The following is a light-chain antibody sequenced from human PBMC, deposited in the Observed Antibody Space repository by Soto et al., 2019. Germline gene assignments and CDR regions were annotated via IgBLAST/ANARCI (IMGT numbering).Light chain of an antibody. V-gene: IGLV2-23*01. CDR3: CSYAGNPYV. CDR1: SSDVGSYNS. J-gene: IGLJ1*01. Sequence: QSALTQPASVSGSPGQSIAISCTGTSSDVGSYNSVSWYQQHPGKAPKLMIYEGSKRPSGVSDRFSGSKSGHTASLTISGLQADDEADYYCCSYAGNPYVFGTGTKLTVL. CDR2: EGS.